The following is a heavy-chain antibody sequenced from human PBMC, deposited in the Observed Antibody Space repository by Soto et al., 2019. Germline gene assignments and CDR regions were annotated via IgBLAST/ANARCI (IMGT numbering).Heavy chain of an antibody. Sequence: QVQLVQSGAEVKKPGSSVKVSCKASGDTLSHYAISWVRQAPGQGLEWMGGTTPIIGTTDYAQKFQGRLTITADEATTTFFMELGSLRFDYTAVYYCATGEGSDMGDHWGQGTLVTVSS. CDR1: GDTLSHYA. D-gene: IGHD7-27*01. V-gene: IGHV1-69*01. J-gene: IGHJ4*02. CDR3: ATGEGSDMGDH. CDR2: TTPIIGTT.